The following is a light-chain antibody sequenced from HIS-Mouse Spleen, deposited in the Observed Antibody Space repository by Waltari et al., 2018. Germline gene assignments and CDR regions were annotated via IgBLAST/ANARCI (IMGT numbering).Light chain of an antibody. CDR1: SSDVGRYNY. Sequence: QSALTQPPSASGSPGQSVTISCTGTSSDVGRYNYVLWYQHHPGNAPKLMFYEVSKRPSGVPARFSGSKSGNTASLTVSGLQAEDEADYYCSSYAGSNNLVFGGGTKLTVL. V-gene: IGLV2-8*01. J-gene: IGLJ3*02. CDR2: EVS. CDR3: SSYAGSNNLV.